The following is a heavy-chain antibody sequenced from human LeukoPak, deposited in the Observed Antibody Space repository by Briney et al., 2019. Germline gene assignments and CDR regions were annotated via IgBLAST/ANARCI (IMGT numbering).Heavy chain of an antibody. V-gene: IGHV4-59*01. D-gene: IGHD2-2*01. J-gene: IGHJ5*02. CDR1: GGSISSYY. Sequence: SEILSLTCTVSGGSISSYYWSWIRQPPGKGLEWIGYIYYSGSTNYNPSLKSRVTISVDTSKNQFSLKLSSVTAADTAVYYCAREGGYPWVDPWGQGTLVTVSS. CDR3: AREGGYPWVDP. CDR2: IYYSGST.